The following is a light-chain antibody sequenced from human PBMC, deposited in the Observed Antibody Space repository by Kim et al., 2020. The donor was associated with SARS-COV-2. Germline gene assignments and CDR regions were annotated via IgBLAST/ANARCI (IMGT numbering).Light chain of an antibody. Sequence: SYELTQPPSVSASPGQTASITCSGDKLGDKYAYWYQQKPGQSPVLVIYQDSKRPSGIPERFSGSNSGNTATLTISGTQAMDEADYYCQAWDSSTEVFGTGTKVTVL. CDR2: QDS. CDR3: QAWDSSTEV. J-gene: IGLJ1*01. V-gene: IGLV3-1*01. CDR1: KLGDKY.